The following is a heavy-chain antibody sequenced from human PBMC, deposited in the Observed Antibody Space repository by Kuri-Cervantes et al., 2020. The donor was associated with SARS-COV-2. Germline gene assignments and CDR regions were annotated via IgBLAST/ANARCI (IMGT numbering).Heavy chain of an antibody. CDR1: GFTFSGHW. V-gene: IGHV3-74*01. D-gene: IGHD1-1*01. J-gene: IGHJ4*02. Sequence: LSLTCAASGFTFSGHWIHWVRQAPGKGLVWISRINPDGSYTNNADSVKGRFTLSRDNAKNMLFLQMNSLRAEDTAVYYCVRDGDHWNFDYWGQGTLVTVSS. CDR2: INPDGSYT. CDR3: VRDGDHWNFDY.